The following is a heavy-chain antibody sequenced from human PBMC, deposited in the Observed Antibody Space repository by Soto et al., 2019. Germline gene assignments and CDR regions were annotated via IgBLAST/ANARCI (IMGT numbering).Heavy chain of an antibody. D-gene: IGHD6-25*01. V-gene: IGHV3-33*01. Sequence: GGSLRLSCAASGFTFSSYGMHWVRQAPGKGLEWVAVIWYDGSNKYYADSVKGRFTISRDNSKNTLYLQMNSLRAEDTAVYYCARGDGASSGSLSYYGMDVWGQGTTVTVSS. CDR2: IWYDGSNK. CDR3: ARGDGASSGSLSYYGMDV. CDR1: GFTFSSYG. J-gene: IGHJ6*02.